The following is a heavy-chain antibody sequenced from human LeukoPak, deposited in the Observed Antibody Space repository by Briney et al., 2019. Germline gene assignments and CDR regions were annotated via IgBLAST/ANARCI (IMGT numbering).Heavy chain of an antibody. CDR2: ITSGTTYI. CDR3: ARWPYSSSYYFDY. CDR1: GFTFNTYG. D-gene: IGHD6-6*01. V-gene: IGHV3-21*01. Sequence: GGSLRLSCAASGFTFNTYGMHWVRQSPEKGLEWVSSITSGTTYIYYADSVRGRFTLSRDNAKNSLYLQMNSLRAEDTAVYYCARWPYSSSYYFDYWGQGTLVTVSS. J-gene: IGHJ4*02.